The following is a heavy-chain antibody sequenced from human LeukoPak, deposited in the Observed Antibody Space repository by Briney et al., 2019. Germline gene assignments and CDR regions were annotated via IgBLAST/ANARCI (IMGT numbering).Heavy chain of an antibody. D-gene: IGHD2-21*01. V-gene: IGHV3-15*01. CDR2: IKSKIDGGTT. J-gene: IGHJ4*02. CDR3: TTGYGHCDFDY. CDR1: GFTITNAR. Sequence: GGSLRLSCAASGFTITNARMGWVRQAPGKGLEWVGLIKSKIDGGTTDFAAPVKGRFTISIDDSKHTLYLQMNSLKSEDTGVYYCTTGYGHCDFDYWGQGTLVTVSS.